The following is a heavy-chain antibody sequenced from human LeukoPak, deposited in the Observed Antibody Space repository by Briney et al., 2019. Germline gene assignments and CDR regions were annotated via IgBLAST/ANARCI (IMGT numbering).Heavy chain of an antibody. V-gene: IGHV1-69*13. CDR3: ATYCSSANCYIWGYYFDY. CDR1: GYTFTSYY. J-gene: IGHJ4*02. D-gene: IGHD2-2*01. CDR2: IIPISGTA. Sequence: EASVKVSCKASGYTFTSYYMHWVRQAPGQGLEWMGGIIPISGTANYAQKFQGRVTITADESTSTAYMELSSLRSEDTAIYYCATYCSSANCYIWGYYFDYWGQGTLVTVSS.